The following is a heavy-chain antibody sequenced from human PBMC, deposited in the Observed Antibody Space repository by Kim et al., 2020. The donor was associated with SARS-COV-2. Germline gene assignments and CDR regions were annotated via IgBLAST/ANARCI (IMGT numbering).Heavy chain of an antibody. CDR2: IKQDGSEK. D-gene: IGHD2-15*01. CDR3: ARDPSHGRDVVVVAAAYFDY. CDR1: GFTFSSYW. V-gene: IGHV3-7*01. J-gene: IGHJ4*02. Sequence: GGSLRLSCAASGFTFSSYWMSWVRQAPGKGLEWVANIKQDGSEKYYVDSVKGRFTISRDNAKNSLYLQMNSLRAEDTAVYYCARDPSHGRDVVVVAAAYFDYWGQGTLVTVSS.